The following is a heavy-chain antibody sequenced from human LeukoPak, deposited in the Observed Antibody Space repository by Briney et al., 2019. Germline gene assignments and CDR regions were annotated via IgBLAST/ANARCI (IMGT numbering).Heavy chain of an antibody. J-gene: IGHJ4*02. Sequence: SETLSLTCTVSSGSISSYHWSWFRQAPGKGLEWIGYMYNSGSTNFNPSLKSRVTISVDTSKNQFSLKLSSVTAADTAVYYRAGRDANVNIVPTLFPFDYWGQGTLVTVSS. CDR3: AGRDANVNIVPTLFPFDY. V-gene: IGHV4-59*01. D-gene: IGHD5-12*01. CDR1: SGSISSYH. CDR2: MYNSGST.